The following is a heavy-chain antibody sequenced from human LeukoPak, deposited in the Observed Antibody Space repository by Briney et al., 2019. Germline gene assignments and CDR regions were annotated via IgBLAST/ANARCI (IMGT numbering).Heavy chain of an antibody. D-gene: IGHD3-3*01. CDR1: GYTFTSYD. CDR3: ARRTIFGVVIDY. J-gene: IGHJ4*02. Sequence: ASVKVSCKASGYTFTSYDINWVRQATGQGLEWMGWMNPNSGNTGYAQKFQGRVTMTRNTSISTAYVELSSLRSEDTAVYYCARRTIFGVVIDYWGQGTLVTVSS. V-gene: IGHV1-8*01. CDR2: MNPNSGNT.